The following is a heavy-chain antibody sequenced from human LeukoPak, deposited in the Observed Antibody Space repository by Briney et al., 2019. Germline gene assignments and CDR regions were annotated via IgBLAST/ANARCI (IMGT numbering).Heavy chain of an antibody. Sequence: GGSLRLSCAASGFTFDDYAMHWVRQAPGKGLEWVSLISWDGGSTYYADSVKGRFTISRGNSKNSLYLQMNSLRAEDTALYYCAKAGDLNYYYMDVWGKGTTVTVSS. J-gene: IGHJ6*03. D-gene: IGHD3-16*01. CDR2: ISWDGGST. CDR1: GFTFDDYA. CDR3: AKAGDLNYYYMDV. V-gene: IGHV3-43D*03.